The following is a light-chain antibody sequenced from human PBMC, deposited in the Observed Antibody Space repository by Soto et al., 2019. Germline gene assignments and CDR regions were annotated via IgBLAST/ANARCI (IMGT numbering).Light chain of an antibody. Sequence: DIQMTQSPSTLSASVADRVTITCRASQSISSSLAWYQQKPGKAPKLLIYDASSLESGVPARFSGSGSGTEFTLTISSLQPGDSATFYCQQYASYPWTFGQGTKVDIK. J-gene: IGKJ1*01. CDR3: QQYASYPWT. CDR2: DAS. CDR1: QSISSS. V-gene: IGKV1-5*01.